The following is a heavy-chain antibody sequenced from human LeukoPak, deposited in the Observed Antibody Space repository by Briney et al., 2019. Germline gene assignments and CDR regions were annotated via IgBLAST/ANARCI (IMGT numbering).Heavy chain of an antibody. CDR3: ARDLRYTEYYYDSSGYNFDY. CDR2: ISYDGSNK. Sequence: PGRSLRLSCAASGFTFSSYGMHWVRQAPGKGLEWVAVISYDGSNKYYADSVMGRFTISRDNSKNTLYLQMNSLRAEDTAVYYCARDLRYTEYYYDSSGYNFDYWGQGTLVTVSS. J-gene: IGHJ4*02. CDR1: GFTFSSYG. D-gene: IGHD3-22*01. V-gene: IGHV3-30*03.